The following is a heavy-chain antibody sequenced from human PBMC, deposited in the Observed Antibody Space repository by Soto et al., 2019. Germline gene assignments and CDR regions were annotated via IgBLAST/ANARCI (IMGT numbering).Heavy chain of an antibody. Sequence: SETLSLTCTVSGGSISSGDYYWSWFRQPPGKGLEWIGYIFYSGSTYYNPSLKSRVTMSLDTSKNQFSLNLNSVTAADTAVYYCATDGSGYGRFDYWGQGTLVTVS. CDR2: IFYSGST. CDR1: GGSISSGDYY. CDR3: ATDGSGYGRFDY. D-gene: IGHD5-12*01. J-gene: IGHJ4*02. V-gene: IGHV4-30-4*01.